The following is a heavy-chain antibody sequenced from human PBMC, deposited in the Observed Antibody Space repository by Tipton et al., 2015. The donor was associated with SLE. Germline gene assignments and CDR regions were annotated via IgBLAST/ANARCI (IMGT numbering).Heavy chain of an antibody. CDR2: IHYAGGT. CDR1: GDSLSSNNYY. V-gene: IGHV4-39*07. J-gene: IGHJ2*01. CDR3: ARQRGYYDGTPFPPWKFDL. Sequence: TLSLTCSVSGDSLSSNNYYWGWIRQSPAQGLEWIGTIHYAGGTYYNPSLRSRLTISVDTSENHFSLNLNSVTAADTAVYFCARQRGYYDGTPFPPWKFDLRRRGT. D-gene: IGHD3-16*01.